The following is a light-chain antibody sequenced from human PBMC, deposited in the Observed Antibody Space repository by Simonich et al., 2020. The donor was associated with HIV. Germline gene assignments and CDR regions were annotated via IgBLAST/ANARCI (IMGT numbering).Light chain of an antibody. CDR2: WAS. CDR3: HQYYTIPLT. CDR1: QSVLYNFNHKTY. V-gene: IGKV4-1*01. Sequence: DIVMTQSPDSLAVSLGERATINCNSSQSVLYNFNHKTYLACYKQKPGQPPKLLIYWASTRQSGVPDRFSGSGSGTDFTLTIDSLQAEDVAFYYCHQYYTIPLTFGGGTKVEIK. J-gene: IGKJ4*01.